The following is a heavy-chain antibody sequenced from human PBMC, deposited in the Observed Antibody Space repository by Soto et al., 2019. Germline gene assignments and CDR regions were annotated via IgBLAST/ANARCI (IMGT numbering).Heavy chain of an antibody. D-gene: IGHD6-13*01. CDR3: AKHQHAMAHAY. Sequence: PWWSIRLACAACRVTVNNYAVSGVRQAPGKELEWVSSISSSGGSTDYADSVKGRFTISRDNSQNTLNLQMNSLRAEDTAIYFCAKHQHAMAHAYRGTGTLVTVFS. CDR1: RVTVNNYA. CDR2: ISSSGGST. V-gene: IGHV3-23*01. J-gene: IGHJ1*01.